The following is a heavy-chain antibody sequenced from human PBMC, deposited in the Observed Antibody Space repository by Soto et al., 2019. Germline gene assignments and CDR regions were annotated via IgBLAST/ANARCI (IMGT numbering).Heavy chain of an antibody. CDR3: ARVVCNWSSASGTCHHYALHV. CDR1: GYSFSTYW. V-gene: IGHV5-51*01. J-gene: IGHJ6*02. Sequence: EVQLVQSGVEVKKPGESLEISCKGSGYSFSTYWIVWVRQMPGKGLEWMGIIYPEDSDTTYSPSFKGRVTISADKYINSAFLSWSSMKASDTAMYYCARVVCNWSSASGTCHHYALHVWGQGTTVTVPS. D-gene: IGHD1-20*01. CDR2: IYPEDSDT.